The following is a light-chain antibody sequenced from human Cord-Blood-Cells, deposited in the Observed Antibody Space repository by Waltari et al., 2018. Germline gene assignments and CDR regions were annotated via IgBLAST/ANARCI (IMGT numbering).Light chain of an antibody. J-gene: IGKJ2*01. Sequence: IVLTLSPGTLSLSPGEGATLPCRASQSVTSSYLAWYQQKPGQAPRLRIYAASSRATGIPDRFSGSGSGTDFTLTISRLEPEDFAVYYCQQYGSSPYTFGQGTKLVIK. CDR3: QQYGSSPYT. V-gene: IGKV3-20*01. CDR1: QSVTSSY. CDR2: AAS.